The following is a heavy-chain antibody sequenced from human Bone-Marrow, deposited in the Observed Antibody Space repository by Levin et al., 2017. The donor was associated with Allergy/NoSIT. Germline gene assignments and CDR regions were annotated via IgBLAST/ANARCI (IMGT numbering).Heavy chain of an antibody. CDR1: GFTFRSSA. V-gene: IGHV3-23*01. J-gene: IGHJ5*02. Sequence: LSLTCAASGFTFRSSAMTWVRPAPGKGLEWVSALSGSGDSTFYADSVKGRFTISRDNSKNTLYLQMNSLRAEDTAVYYCAKPKYDFWGGYPRDSWFDPWGQGTLVTVSS. CDR2: LSGSGDST. CDR3: AKPKYDFWGGYPRDSWFDP. D-gene: IGHD3-3*01.